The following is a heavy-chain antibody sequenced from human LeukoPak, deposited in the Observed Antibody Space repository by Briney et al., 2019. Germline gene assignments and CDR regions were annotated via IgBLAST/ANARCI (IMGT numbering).Heavy chain of an antibody. CDR1: GGSISSSSYY. D-gene: IGHD6-6*01. J-gene: IGHJ4*02. V-gene: IGHV4-39*07. CDR3: ARGQYGYSSSYPFDY. Sequence: PSETLSLTCTVSGGSISSSSYYWGWIRQPPGKGLEWIGSIYYSGSTYYNPSLKRRVTISVDTSKNQFSLKLSSVTAADTAVYYCARGQYGYSSSYPFDYWGQGTLVTVSS. CDR2: IYYSGST.